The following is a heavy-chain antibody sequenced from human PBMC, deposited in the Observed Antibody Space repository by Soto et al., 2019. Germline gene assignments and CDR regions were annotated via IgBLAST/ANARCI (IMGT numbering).Heavy chain of an antibody. CDR2: IYKSATT. CDR1: GDSISNLDYF. Sequence: SETLSLTCSVSGDSISNLDYFWAWIRQPPGQALEYIGYIYKSATTYYNPSFESRVAISVDTSKSQISLNVTSVTAADTAVYFCARGRYCLTGRCFPNWFDSWGQGALVTVSS. J-gene: IGHJ5*01. V-gene: IGHV4-30-4*01. D-gene: IGHD7-27*01. CDR3: ARGRYCLTGRCFPNWFDS.